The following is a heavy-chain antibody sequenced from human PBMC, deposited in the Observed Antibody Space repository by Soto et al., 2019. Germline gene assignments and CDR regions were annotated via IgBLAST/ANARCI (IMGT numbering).Heavy chain of an antibody. Sequence: QVQLVESGGGVVQPGKSLRLSCATSGCTFNYYGFHWVRQAPGKGLEWVAVISYDGGTIYYADAVQGRFTISRDDSKDTVFLQMNRLRFEDPGFYSCAKSASESYAVFADWGQGTLVTVSS. CDR1: GCTFNYYG. D-gene: IGHD3-3*01. CDR2: ISYDGGTI. CDR3: AKSASESYAVFAD. V-gene: IGHV3-30*18. J-gene: IGHJ4*02.